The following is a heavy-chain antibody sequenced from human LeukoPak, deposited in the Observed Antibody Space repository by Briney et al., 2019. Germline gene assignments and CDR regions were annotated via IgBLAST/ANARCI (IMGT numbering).Heavy chain of an antibody. CDR1: GFTFSSYA. D-gene: IGHD1-26*01. CDR3: AKDEASGSYFDY. Sequence: PGGSLRLSCAASGFTFSSYAMSWVRQAPGKGLEWVSAISGSGGSTYYADSVKGRFTISRDNSKDTLYLQMNSLRAEDTAVYYCAKDEASGSYFDYWGQGTLDPVFS. V-gene: IGHV3-23*01. J-gene: IGHJ4*02. CDR2: ISGSGGST.